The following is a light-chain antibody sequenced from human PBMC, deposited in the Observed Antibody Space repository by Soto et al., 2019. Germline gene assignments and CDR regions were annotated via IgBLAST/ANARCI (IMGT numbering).Light chain of an antibody. J-gene: IGKJ5*01. V-gene: IGKV1-39*01. CDR2: AAS. Sequence: DIQMTQSPSSLSASVGDRVTITCRASQSINTYLNWYQQIPGKSPKLLIYAASSLHSGVPSGFSGSGSGTDFTLTINSLQPEDFATYYCQQSYSTLLITFGQGTRLEIK. CDR3: QQSYSTLLIT. CDR1: QSINTY.